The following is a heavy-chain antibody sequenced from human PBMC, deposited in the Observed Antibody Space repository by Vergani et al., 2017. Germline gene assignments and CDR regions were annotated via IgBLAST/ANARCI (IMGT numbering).Heavy chain of an antibody. V-gene: IGHV4-31*11. CDR2: IFYSGTT. Sequence: QVQLQQWGAGLLKPSQTLSLTFAVSGRSISSGDHCWTWIRQRPGKGLEWIGYIFYSGTTYDNPSLRSRLTISVDTSQNQFSRKLNSVPAADTAVYYCVRTVALWFGETKDGGWFDPWGQGTLVTVTS. CDR3: VRTVALWFGETKDGGWFDP. CDR1: GRSISSGDHC. D-gene: IGHD3-10*01. J-gene: IGHJ5*02.